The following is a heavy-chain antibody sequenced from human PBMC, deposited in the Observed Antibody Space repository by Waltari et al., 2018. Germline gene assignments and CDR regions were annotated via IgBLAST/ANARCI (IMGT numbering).Heavy chain of an antibody. V-gene: IGHV2-5*01. J-gene: IGHJ5*02. CDR2: LYWDDK. Sequence: QITFKQSGPTLVKPTQTLTLTCTISGFSPSTSGVGVAWIRHPPGRPLEWLAFLYWDDKHYSPSLKTRLTITKDTSKNQVVLTMANMDPADTATYYCALSQRITLLQEPVGVGFDPWGQGILVTVSS. CDR3: ALSQRITLLQEPVGVGFDP. CDR1: GFSPSTSGVG. D-gene: IGHD2-15*01.